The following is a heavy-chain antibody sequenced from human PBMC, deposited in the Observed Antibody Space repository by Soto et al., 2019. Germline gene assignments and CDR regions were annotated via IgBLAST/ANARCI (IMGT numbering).Heavy chain of an antibody. J-gene: IGHJ3*02. CDR1: GFTFSSYS. CDR2: ISSSSSTI. Sequence: EVQLVESGGGLVQPGGSLRLSCAASGFTFSSYSMNWVRQAPGKGLEWGSYISSSSSTIYYADSGKGRFTISRDNAKNSLYLQMNSLRAEDTAVYYCARDVTIFGVVIRAFDIWGQGTMVTVSS. D-gene: IGHD3-3*01. V-gene: IGHV3-48*01. CDR3: ARDVTIFGVVIRAFDI.